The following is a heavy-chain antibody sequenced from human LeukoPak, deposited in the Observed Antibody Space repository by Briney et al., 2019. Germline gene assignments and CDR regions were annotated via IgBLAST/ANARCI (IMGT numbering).Heavy chain of an antibody. CDR3: AREDDWNYEDY. V-gene: IGHV3-21*01. D-gene: IGHD1-7*01. J-gene: IGHJ4*02. CDR2: ISYTGTYI. CDR1: AFSLNAYN. Sequence: GGSLRLSCAASAFSLNAYNMNWVRQAPGKGLEWVSSISYTGTYIYYADSVKGRFTISRDNAKSSLYLQMNSLRAEDTAIYFCAREDDWNYEDYWGQGTLVTVSS.